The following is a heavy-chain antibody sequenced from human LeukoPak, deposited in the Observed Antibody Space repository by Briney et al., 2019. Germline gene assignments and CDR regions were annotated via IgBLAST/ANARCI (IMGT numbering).Heavy chain of an antibody. CDR3: ARDRYCSSTSCYRGRFDP. J-gene: IGHJ5*02. CDR1: GYTFTSYG. D-gene: IGHD2-2*01. CDR2: ISAYNGNT. Sequence: ASVKVSCKASGYTFTSYGIGWVRRAPGQGLEWMGWISAYNGNTNYAQKLQGRVTMTTDTSTSTAYMELRSLRSDDTAVYYCARDRYCSSTSCYRGRFDPWGQGTLVTVSS. V-gene: IGHV1-18*04.